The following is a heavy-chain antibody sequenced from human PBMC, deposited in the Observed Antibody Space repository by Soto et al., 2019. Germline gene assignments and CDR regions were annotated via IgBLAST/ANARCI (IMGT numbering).Heavy chain of an antibody. CDR3: ASLYSSAWARDH. V-gene: IGHV3-74*01. CDR2: ISSDGSTT. CDR1: GFTFSSCW. D-gene: IGHD6-19*01. Sequence: GGSLRLSCGASGFTFSSCWMHWVRQAPGKGLVWVSRISSDGSTTNYADSVKGRFTISRDNAKNTLYLQMNNLRAEDTAVYYCASLYSSAWARDHWGQGTLVTVSS. J-gene: IGHJ4*02.